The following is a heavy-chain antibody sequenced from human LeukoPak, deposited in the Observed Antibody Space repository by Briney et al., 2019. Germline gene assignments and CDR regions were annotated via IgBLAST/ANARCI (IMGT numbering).Heavy chain of an antibody. D-gene: IGHD3-3*01. CDR3: ARGIDFWSGSNGGYFDY. CDR1: GYTFTSYG. J-gene: IGHJ4*02. CDR2: ISAYNGNT. Sequence: ASVKVSCKASGYTFTSYGISWVRQAPGQGLEWMGWISAYNGNTNYAQKLQGRVTMTTDTSTSTAYMELRSLRSDDTAVYYCARGIDFWSGSNGGYFDYWGQGTLVTVSS. V-gene: IGHV1-18*01.